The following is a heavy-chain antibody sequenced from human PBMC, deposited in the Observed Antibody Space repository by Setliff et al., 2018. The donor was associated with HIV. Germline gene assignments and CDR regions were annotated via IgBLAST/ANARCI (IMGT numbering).Heavy chain of an antibody. V-gene: IGHV3-23*01. CDR2: ISGSGDTT. CDR1: GFTFSTYA. J-gene: IGHJ3*01. D-gene: IGHD4-17*01. Sequence: GESLRLSCAGSGFTFSTYAMSWVRQAPGKGLEWVSAISGSGDTTIYADSVKGRFAFSRDNSRNTLYLQMNRLRVEDTAVYYCAKDQRDYGDYSAFDVWGHGTMVTVSS. CDR3: AKDQRDYGDYSAFDV.